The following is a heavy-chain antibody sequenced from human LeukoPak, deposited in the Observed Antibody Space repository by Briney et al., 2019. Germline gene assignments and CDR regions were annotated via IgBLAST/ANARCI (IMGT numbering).Heavy chain of an antibody. CDR2: FDPEDGVT. CDR3: ATGCGGDCYRDY. V-gene: IGHV1-24*01. Sequence: GASVKVSCKVSGYTLTELSMHWVRQAPGKGFEWMGGFDPEDGVTIYAQKFQGRVTMTEDTSTDTAYMELSSLRSEDTAVYYCATGCGGDCYRDYWGQGTLVTVSS. CDR1: GYTLTELS. D-gene: IGHD2-21*02. J-gene: IGHJ4*02.